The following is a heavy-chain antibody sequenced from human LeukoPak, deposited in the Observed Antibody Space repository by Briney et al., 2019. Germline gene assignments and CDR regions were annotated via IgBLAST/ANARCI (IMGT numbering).Heavy chain of an antibody. CDR2: IIPILGIA. D-gene: IGHD1-1*01. J-gene: IGHJ4*02. V-gene: IGHV1-69*04. Sequence: SVKVSCKASGGTFTSYAISWVRQAPGQGLEWMGRIIPILGIANYAQKFQGRVTITTDKSTSTAYMELSSLRSEDPAVHYCARDGNLSTSPDYGGEGTLVIVFS. CDR1: GGTFTSYA. CDR3: ARDGNLSTSPDY.